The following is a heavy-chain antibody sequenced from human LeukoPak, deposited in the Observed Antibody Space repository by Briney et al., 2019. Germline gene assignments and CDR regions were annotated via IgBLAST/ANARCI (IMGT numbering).Heavy chain of an antibody. CDR2: ISGSGGST. V-gene: IGHV3-23*01. Sequence: GGSLRLSCAASGFTFSSYAMSWVRQAPGKGLEWVSAISGSGGSTYYADSVKGRFTISRDNFKNTLYLQMNSLRAEDTAIYYCAKGTVGYCSGGSCYPIDYWGQGTLVTVSS. J-gene: IGHJ4*02. D-gene: IGHD2-15*01. CDR1: GFTFSSYA. CDR3: AKGTVGYCSGGSCYPIDY.